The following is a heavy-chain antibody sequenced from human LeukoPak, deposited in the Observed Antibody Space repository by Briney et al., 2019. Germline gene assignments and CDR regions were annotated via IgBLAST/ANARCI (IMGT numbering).Heavy chain of an antibody. CDR1: GGSISSGSYY. CDR2: IYTSGST. D-gene: IGHD2-15*01. CDR3: ARGTSPIVVVVAATRDHWFDP. J-gene: IGHJ5*02. Sequence: SETLSLTCTVSGGSISSGSYYWSWIRQPAGKGLEWIGRIYTSGSTNYNPSLKSRVTILVDTSKNRFSLKLSSVTAADTAVYYCARGTSPIVVVVAATRDHWFDPWGQGALVTVSS. V-gene: IGHV4-61*02.